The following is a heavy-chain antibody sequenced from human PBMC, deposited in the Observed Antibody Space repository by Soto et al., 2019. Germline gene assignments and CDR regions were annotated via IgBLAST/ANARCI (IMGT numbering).Heavy chain of an antibody. CDR2: ISGSADVM. V-gene: IGHV3-23*01. D-gene: IGHD3-10*01. CDR3: AKYRSSSSGAEGFVY. Sequence: PGGSLRLSCAVSGFTFNSYAMTWVRQAPGKGLEWVSSISGSADVMYYADSVKGRFIISRDNSKMTLSLQLNRLSAEDTGVYYCAKYRSSSSGAEGFVYW. CDR1: GFTFNSYA. J-gene: IGHJ4*01.